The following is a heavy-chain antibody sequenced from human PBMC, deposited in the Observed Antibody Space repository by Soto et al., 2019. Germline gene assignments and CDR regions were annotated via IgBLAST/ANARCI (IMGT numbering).Heavy chain of an antibody. CDR3: ARHIAVSGTRGFDF. J-gene: IGHJ4*02. Sequence: QVQLQESGPGLMKPSGTLSLTCAVSGGSISTNWWSWVRQPPGKGLEWIGEIYHSGRTNYNPSLENRVTVSVDKSQNHLSVILNAVTAADTGVYYCARHIAVSGTRGFDFWGQGTLVTVSS. CDR1: GGSISTNW. D-gene: IGHD6-19*01. V-gene: IGHV4-4*02. CDR2: IYHSGRT.